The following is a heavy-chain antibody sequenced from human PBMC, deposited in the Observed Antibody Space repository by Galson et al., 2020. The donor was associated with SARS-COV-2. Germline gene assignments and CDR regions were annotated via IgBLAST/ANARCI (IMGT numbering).Heavy chain of an antibody. CDR3: ARHTDILTNHGNWFDP. V-gene: IGHV4-39*01. Sequence: LSLTCTVSGGSISSSSYYWGWIRQPPGKGLEWIGSMYYSGSTYYNPSLKSRVTISVDTSKNQFSLKLSSVTAADTAVYYCARHTDILTNHGNWFDPWGQGTLVTVSS. CDR1: GGSISSSSYY. CDR2: MYYSGST. D-gene: IGHD3-9*01. J-gene: IGHJ5*02.